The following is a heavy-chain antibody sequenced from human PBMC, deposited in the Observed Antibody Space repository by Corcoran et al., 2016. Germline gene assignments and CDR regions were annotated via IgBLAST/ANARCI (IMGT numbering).Heavy chain of an antibody. D-gene: IGHD3-10*01. V-gene: IGHV3-53*01. Sequence: EVQLVESGGGLIQPGGSLRLSCAASGFTVSSNYMSWVRQAPGKGLEWVSVIYSGGSTYYADSVKGRFTISRDNSKNTLYLQMNSLRAEDTAVYYCASATDYGSGSYFPNYYYYYGMDVWGQGTTVTVSS. CDR3: ASATDYGSGSYFPNYYYYYGMDV. CDR2: IYSGGST. CDR1: GFTVSSNY. J-gene: IGHJ6*02.